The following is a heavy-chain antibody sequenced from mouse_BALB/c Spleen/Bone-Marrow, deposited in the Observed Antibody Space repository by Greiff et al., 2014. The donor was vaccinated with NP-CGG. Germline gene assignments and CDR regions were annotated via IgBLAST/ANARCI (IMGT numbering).Heavy chain of an antibody. V-gene: IGHV14-3*02. CDR3: ASYRYGWYFDV. J-gene: IGHJ1*01. Sequence: EVQLQQSGAELVRPGASVKLSCTASGFNIKDTYLHWVKQRPEQGLDWIGRIDPAIFTKYDPKFQGKATITADTSSNTAYLHLSSLTSEDTAVYYCASYRYGWYFDVWGAGTTVTVSS. CDR1: GFNIKDTY. CDR2: IDPAIFT. D-gene: IGHD2-14*01.